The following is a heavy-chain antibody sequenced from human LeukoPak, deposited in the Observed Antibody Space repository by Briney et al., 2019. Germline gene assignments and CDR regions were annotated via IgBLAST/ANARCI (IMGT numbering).Heavy chain of an antibody. Sequence: SETLSLTCTVSGGSISSFYWNWIRQPPGKGLEWIGYIYYTGSTNYNPSLKSRVTISLDTSKNQFSLKLSSVTAADTAVYYCARQGTSMVRGFPYYFDYWGQGTLVTVSS. CDR3: ARQGTSMVRGFPYYFDY. J-gene: IGHJ4*02. CDR2: IYYTGST. CDR1: GGSISSFY. D-gene: IGHD3-10*01. V-gene: IGHV4-59*01.